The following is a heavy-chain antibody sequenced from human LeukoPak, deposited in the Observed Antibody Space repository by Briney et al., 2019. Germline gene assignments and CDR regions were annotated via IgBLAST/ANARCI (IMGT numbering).Heavy chain of an antibody. Sequence: PSETLSLTCTVSGGSISSSSYYWGWIRQPPGKGLEWIGSIYYSGSTYYNPSLKSRVTISVDTSKNQFSLKLSSVTAADTAVYYCARVESDAFDIWGQGTMVTVSS. V-gene: IGHV4-39*07. D-gene: IGHD1-1*01. CDR1: GGSISSSSYY. J-gene: IGHJ3*02. CDR2: IYYSGST. CDR3: ARVESDAFDI.